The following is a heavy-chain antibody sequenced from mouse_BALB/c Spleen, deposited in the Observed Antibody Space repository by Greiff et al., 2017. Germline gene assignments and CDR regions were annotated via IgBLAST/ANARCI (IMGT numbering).Heavy chain of an antibody. CDR2: IWAGGST. D-gene: IGHD2-3*01. Sequence: VKLVESGPGLVAPSQSLSITCTVSGFSLTSYGVHWVRQPPGKGLEWLGVIWAGGSTNYNSALMSRLSISKDNSKSQVFLKMNSLQTDDTAMYYCARNYDGYLGAYWGQGTLVTVSA. J-gene: IGHJ3*01. CDR3: ARNYDGYLGAY. CDR1: GFSLTSYG. V-gene: IGHV2-9*02.